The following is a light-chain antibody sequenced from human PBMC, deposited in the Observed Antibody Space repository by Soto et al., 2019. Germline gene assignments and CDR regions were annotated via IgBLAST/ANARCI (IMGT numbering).Light chain of an antibody. V-gene: IGKV1-27*01. CDR2: TAS. Sequence: DIQITQSPSSPSASVGDRVTITCRASQGISNYLAWFQQKPGKVPKLLIYTASSLQAGVSSRFSGSGSGTDFSLTISSLQCEDVATYYCQKDNGALWTFGQGTKLDIK. J-gene: IGKJ1*01. CDR1: QGISNY. CDR3: QKDNGALWT.